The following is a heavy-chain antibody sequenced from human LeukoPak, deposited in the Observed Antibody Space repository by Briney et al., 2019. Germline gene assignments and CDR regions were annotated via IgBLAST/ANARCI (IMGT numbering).Heavy chain of an antibody. Sequence: ASVKVSCKASGYTFTSYYMHWVRQAPGQGLEWMGMIYPRDGSTSYAQKFQGRVTVTRDTSTSTVHMELSGLRSEDTAVYYCARDQEAFDYWGQGTLVTVSS. V-gene: IGHV1-46*01. CDR2: IYPRDGST. CDR1: GYTFTSYY. CDR3: ARDQEAFDY. J-gene: IGHJ4*02.